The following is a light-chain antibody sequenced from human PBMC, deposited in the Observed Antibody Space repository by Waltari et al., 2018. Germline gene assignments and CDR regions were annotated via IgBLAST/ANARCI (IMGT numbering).Light chain of an antibody. Sequence: EIVLTQSPGTLSLSLGERATVSCRASQGVSTALAWYQQKPGQAPRLLSYGASTRATGIPDRFSGSGSETDFSHNSSRLKPDDFAVYYGQNYLRLPGKFGQGTSVEI. CDR3: QNYLRLPGK. J-gene: IGKJ1*01. CDR2: GAS. V-gene: IGKV3-20*01. CDR1: QGVSTA.